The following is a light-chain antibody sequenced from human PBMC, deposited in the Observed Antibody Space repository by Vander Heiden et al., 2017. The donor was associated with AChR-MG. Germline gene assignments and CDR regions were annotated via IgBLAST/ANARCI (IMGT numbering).Light chain of an antibody. V-gene: IGLV1-40*01. CDR2: GNS. Sequence: QSVLPRPPSVSGPPGHTVTISCTGSSSNIGAGYDVHWYQQLPGTAPQLLSYGNSNRPSGVPDRFSGSKSGTSASLAITGLQAEDEADYYCQSYDSSLSGPWVFGGGTKLIVL. CDR1: SSNIGAGYD. J-gene: IGLJ3*02. CDR3: QSYDSSLSGPWV.